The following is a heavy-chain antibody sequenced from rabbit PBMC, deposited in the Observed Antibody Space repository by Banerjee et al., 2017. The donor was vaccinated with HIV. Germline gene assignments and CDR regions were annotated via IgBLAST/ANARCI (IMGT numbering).Heavy chain of an antibody. Sequence: QEQLEESGGDLVKPEGSLTLTCTASGFSFSSTYRICWVRQAPGKGLEWIGCINTGSSGSTYYASWAKGRFTIYKTSSTTVTLQMTSLTAADTATYFCARDLAGVIGWNFNFWGQGTLVTVS. D-gene: IGHD4-1*01. CDR3: ARDLAGVIGWNFNF. V-gene: IGHV1S45*01. CDR2: INTGSSGST. CDR1: GFSFSSTYR. J-gene: IGHJ4*01.